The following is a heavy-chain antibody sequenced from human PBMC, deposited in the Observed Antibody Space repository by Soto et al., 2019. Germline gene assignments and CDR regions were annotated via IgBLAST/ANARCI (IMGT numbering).Heavy chain of an antibody. V-gene: IGHV3-74*01. CDR1: GLIFSNYK. CDR2: INTDGSII. CDR3: ARDTDGLHY. Sequence: PGGSLRLSCAASGLIFSNYKMHWVRQAPGKGLVWVSRINTDGSIIGYADSVKGRFTVSRDNAKNTLYLQMNSLRADDTAVYYCARDTDGLHYWGQGTLVTVSS. J-gene: IGHJ4*02.